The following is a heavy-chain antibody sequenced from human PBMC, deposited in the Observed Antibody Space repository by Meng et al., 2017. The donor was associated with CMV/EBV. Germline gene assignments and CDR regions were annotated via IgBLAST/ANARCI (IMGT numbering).Heavy chain of an antibody. D-gene: IGHD3-3*01. CDR2: IYYNGNT. J-gene: IGHJ5*02. Sequence: GSLRLSCAASGFTFSSYSMNWVRQAPGKGLEWVGYIYYNGNTNYNPSLKSRVTISVDTSKNQFSLKMSYVTAADTAVYYCARGGTDYWSGYVWFDPWGQGTLVTVSS. V-gene: IGHV4-59*01. CDR1: GFTFSSYS. CDR3: ARGGTDYWSGYVWFDP.